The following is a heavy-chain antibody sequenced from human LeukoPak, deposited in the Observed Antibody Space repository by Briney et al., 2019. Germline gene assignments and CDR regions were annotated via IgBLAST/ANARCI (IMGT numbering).Heavy chain of an antibody. CDR1: GFTFSIYD. CDR2: ISSSSTYI. CDR3: ARDFYGSVSFDL. Sequence: PGGSLRLSCAASGFTFSIYDMYWVRQAPGKGLEWVSSISSSSTYIYYADSVKGRFTLSRDNAKNSLYLQMNSLRADDTAVYYCARDFYGSVSFDLWGQGTLVIVSS. D-gene: IGHD3-10*01. J-gene: IGHJ4*02. V-gene: IGHV3-21*01.